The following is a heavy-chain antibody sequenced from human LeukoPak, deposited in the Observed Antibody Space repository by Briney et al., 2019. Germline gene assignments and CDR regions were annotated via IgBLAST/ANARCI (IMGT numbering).Heavy chain of an antibody. D-gene: IGHD3-3*01. CDR2: INHSGST. CDR1: GGSFSGYY. V-gene: IGHV4-34*01. Sequence: PSETLSLTCAVYGGSFSGYYWSWIRQPPGKGLEWIGEINHSGSTNYNPSLKSRVTISVDTSKNQFSLKLSSVTAADTAVYYCARDDFWSGYSLDYWGQGTLVTVSS. J-gene: IGHJ4*02. CDR3: ARDDFWSGYSLDY.